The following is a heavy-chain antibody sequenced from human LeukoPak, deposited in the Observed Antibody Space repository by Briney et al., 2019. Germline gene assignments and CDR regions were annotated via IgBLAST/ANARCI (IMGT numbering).Heavy chain of an antibody. CDR3: ARVPYDFWSGYYKGDDAFDI. CDR1: GFTFSSYW. V-gene: IGHV3-74*01. D-gene: IGHD3-3*01. J-gene: IGHJ3*02. CDR2: VNTDGSST. Sequence: GGSLRLSCAASGFTFSSYWMHWVRQAPGKGLVWVSRVNTDGSSTSYADSVKGRFTISRDNAKNTLYLQMNSLRAEDTAVYYCARVPYDFWSGYYKGDDAFDIWGQGTMVTVSS.